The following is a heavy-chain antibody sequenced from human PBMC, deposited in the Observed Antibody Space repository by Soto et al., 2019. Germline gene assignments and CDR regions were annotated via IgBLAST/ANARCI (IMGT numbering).Heavy chain of an antibody. V-gene: IGHV1-2*02. Sequence: QVQLVQSGAEVKKPGASVNVSCKASGYTFTDNYMHWVRQAPGQGLEWMAVFNPTTSDTNYVQKFQGRVTMTWDTSISTSYMELSRLRSDDTTIYYCARGYCSSIGCSHYFDYWGQGTLVTVSS. CDR1: GYTFTDNY. D-gene: IGHD2-2*01. CDR3: ARGYCSSIGCSHYFDY. J-gene: IGHJ4*02. CDR2: FNPTTSDT.